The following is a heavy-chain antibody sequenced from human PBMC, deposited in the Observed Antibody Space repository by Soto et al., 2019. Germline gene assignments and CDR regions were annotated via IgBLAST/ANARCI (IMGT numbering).Heavy chain of an antibody. CDR3: ARGPHGDHDC. D-gene: IGHD4-17*01. V-gene: IGHV3-23*01. CDR2: IGRFGDDT. J-gene: IGHJ1*01. Sequence: EVQLLESGGGLVQPGGSLRLSCAASEFTFSSYAMSWARQAPGKGLEWVSAIGRFGDDTYYADSVKGRFTISRDNSQNTLYLYMSSLRGEDTAVYYCARGPHGDHDCWGQGTLVTVSS. CDR1: EFTFSSYA.